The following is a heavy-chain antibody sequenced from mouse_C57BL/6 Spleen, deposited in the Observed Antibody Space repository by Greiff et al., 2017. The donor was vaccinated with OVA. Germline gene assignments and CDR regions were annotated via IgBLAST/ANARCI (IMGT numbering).Heavy chain of an antibody. CDR2: IYPSDSET. V-gene: IGHV1-61*01. Sequence: VKLQQPGAELVRPGSSVKLSCKASGYTFTSYWMDWVKQRPGQGLEWIGNIYPSDSETHYNQKFKDKATLTVDKSSSTAYMQLSSLTSEDSAVYYCAREGSWGNYGGFDYWGQGTTLTVSS. CDR3: AREGSWGNYGGFDY. CDR1: GYTFTSYW. D-gene: IGHD2-1*01. J-gene: IGHJ2*01.